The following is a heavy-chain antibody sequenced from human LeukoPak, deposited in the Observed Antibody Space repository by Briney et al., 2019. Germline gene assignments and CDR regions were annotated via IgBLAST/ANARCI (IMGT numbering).Heavy chain of an antibody. CDR2: ISSSSSTI. V-gene: IGHV3-48*01. Sequence: GGSLRLSCAASGFTFDDYAMNWVRQAPGKGLEWVSYISSSSSTIYYADSVKGRFTISRDNAKNSLYLQMNSLRAEDTAVYYCASGGVYSSWGQGTLVTVSS. CDR3: ASGGVYSS. CDR1: GFTFDDYA. D-gene: IGHD6-13*01. J-gene: IGHJ4*02.